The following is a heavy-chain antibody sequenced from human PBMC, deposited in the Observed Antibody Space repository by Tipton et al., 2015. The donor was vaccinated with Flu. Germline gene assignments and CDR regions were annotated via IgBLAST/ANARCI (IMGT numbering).Heavy chain of an antibody. CDR1: GFTVSSSY. D-gene: IGHD3-10*01. J-gene: IGHJ4*02. V-gene: IGHV3-66*01. Sequence: SLRLSCAASGFTVSSSYMSWVRQAPGKGLEWVSVIYSGGSTYYADSVKGRFTISRDNSKNTLYLQMNNLTAEDTAIYYCTRDTGGFGFWGQGTLVTVSS. CDR2: IYSGGST. CDR3: TRDTGGFGF.